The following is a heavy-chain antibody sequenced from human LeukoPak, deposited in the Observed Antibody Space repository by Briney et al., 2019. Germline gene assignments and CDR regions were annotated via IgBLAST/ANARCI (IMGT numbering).Heavy chain of an antibody. Sequence: GGSLRLSCAASGFTFSSYGMHWVRQAPGKGLEWVAFIRYDGSNKYYADSVKGRFTISRDNSKNTLYLQMNSLRAEDTAVYYCANGLDSYKFFDYWGQGTLVTVSS. CDR2: IRYDGSNK. CDR3: ANGLDSYKFFDY. V-gene: IGHV3-30*02. D-gene: IGHD5-24*01. CDR1: GFTFSSYG. J-gene: IGHJ4*02.